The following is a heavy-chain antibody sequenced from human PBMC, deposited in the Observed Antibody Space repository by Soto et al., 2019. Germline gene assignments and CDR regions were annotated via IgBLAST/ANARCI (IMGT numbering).Heavy chain of an antibody. V-gene: IGHV3-74*01. CDR1: GFTFSSYW. D-gene: IGHD3-9*01. Sequence: GGSLRLSCAASGFTFSSYWMHWVRQAPGKGLVWVSRINSDGSSTSYADSVKGRFTISRDNAKNTLHLQMNSLRAEDTAVYYCARDYDILTDIKTFDYWGQGTLVTVSS. J-gene: IGHJ4*02. CDR3: ARDYDILTDIKTFDY. CDR2: INSDGSST.